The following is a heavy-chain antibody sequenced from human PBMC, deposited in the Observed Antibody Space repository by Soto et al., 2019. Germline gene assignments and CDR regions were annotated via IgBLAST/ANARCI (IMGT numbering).Heavy chain of an antibody. CDR1: GYTFTSYY. Sequence: QVQLVQSGAEVKKPGASVKVSCKASGYTFTSYYMHWVRQAPGQGLEWMGIINPSGGSTSYAQKLQGRVTMTRDTSTSTVYMELSSLRSEDTAVYYCALIAVAGIISDAFDIWGQGTMVTVSS. V-gene: IGHV1-46*01. CDR2: INPSGGST. J-gene: IGHJ3*02. CDR3: ALIAVAGIISDAFDI. D-gene: IGHD6-19*01.